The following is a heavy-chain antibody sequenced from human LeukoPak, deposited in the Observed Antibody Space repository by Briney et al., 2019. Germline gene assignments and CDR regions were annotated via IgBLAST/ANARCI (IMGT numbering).Heavy chain of an antibody. Sequence: ASVKVSCKASGYTFTGYYMHWVRQAPGQGLERMGWINPNSGGTNYAQKFQGRVTMTRDTSISTAYMELSRLRSDDTAVYYCAREKRGNDPHHYNYYGMDVWGQGTTVTVSS. J-gene: IGHJ6*02. V-gene: IGHV1-2*02. CDR3: AREKRGNDPHHYNYYGMDV. CDR1: GYTFTGYY. D-gene: IGHD3-10*01. CDR2: INPNSGGT.